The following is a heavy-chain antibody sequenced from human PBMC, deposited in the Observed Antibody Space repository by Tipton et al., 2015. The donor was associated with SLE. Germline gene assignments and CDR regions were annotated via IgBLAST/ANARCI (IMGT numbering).Heavy chain of an antibody. Sequence: LRLSCAVYGGSFSGYYWSWIRQPPGKGLEWIGEINHSGSTNYNPSLKSRVTISLDTAKNQFPRKLSSVTAADTAVYYCATGYDFQTGWFQHWGQGTLVAVSS. CDR1: GGSFSGYY. CDR2: INHSGST. D-gene: IGHD5-12*01. CDR3: ATGYDFQTGWFQH. V-gene: IGHV4-34*01. J-gene: IGHJ1*01.